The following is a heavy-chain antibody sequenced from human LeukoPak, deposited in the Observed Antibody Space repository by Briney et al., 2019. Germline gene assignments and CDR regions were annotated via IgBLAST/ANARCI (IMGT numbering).Heavy chain of an antibody. CDR2: IYYSGST. D-gene: IGHD4-17*01. J-gene: IGHJ2*01. CDR1: GXSISSSSYY. V-gene: IGHV4-61*01. Sequence: SETLSLTCTVSGXSISSSSYYWGWIRQPPGKGLEWIGYIYYSGSTNYNPSLKSRVTISVDTSKNQFSLKLSSVTAADTAVYYCARDIYHGDWYFDLWGRGTLVTVSS. CDR3: ARDIYHGDWYFDL.